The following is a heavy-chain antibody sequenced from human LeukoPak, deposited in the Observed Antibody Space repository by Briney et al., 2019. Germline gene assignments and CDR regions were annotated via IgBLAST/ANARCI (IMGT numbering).Heavy chain of an antibody. V-gene: IGHV3-23*01. D-gene: IGHD6-19*01. CDR2: ISGSGGST. J-gene: IGHJ4*02. CDR1: GFTFSSYA. Sequence: GGSLRLSCAVSGFTFSSYAMSWVRQAPGKGLEWVSAISGSGGSTYYADSVKGRFTISRDSSKNTLYLQMNSLRAEDTAVYYCAKDLRYSSGWYFDYWGQGTLVTVSS. CDR3: AKDLRYSSGWYFDY.